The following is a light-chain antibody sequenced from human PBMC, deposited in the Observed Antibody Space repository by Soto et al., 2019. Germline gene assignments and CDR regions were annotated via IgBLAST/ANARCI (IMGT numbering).Light chain of an antibody. CDR2: DVS. CDR3: SSYTGSSTVV. CDR1: SSDVGGYNY. V-gene: IGLV2-14*01. J-gene: IGLJ2*01. Sequence: QSALTQPASVSGSPGQSITISCTGTSSDVGGYNYVSWYQQHPGKAPKLMIYDVSNRPSGVSNRFSGSKSGNTASRTISGLQAEDEADYYCSSYTGSSTVVFGGGIKLTVL.